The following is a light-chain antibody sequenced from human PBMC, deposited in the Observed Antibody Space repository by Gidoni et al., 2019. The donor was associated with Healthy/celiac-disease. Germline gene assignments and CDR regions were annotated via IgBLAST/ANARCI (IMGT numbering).Light chain of an antibody. CDR1: QSISSW. CDR3: QQYNSYSRT. CDR2: KAS. V-gene: IGKV1-5*03. J-gene: IGKJ1*01. Sequence: DIQITQSPSTLSASVGDRVTISCRASQSISSWLAWYQQKPGKAPKLLIYKASSLESGVPSRFIGSGSGTEFTLTISSLQPDDFATYYCQQYNSYSRTFGQGTKVEIK.